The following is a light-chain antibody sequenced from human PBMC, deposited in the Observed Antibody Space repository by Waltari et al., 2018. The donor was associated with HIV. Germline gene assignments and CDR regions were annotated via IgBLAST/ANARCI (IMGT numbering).Light chain of an antibody. CDR3: TSYAGRNIFV. CDR1: TSDVGAYNY. Sequence: QSALTQPPSPSGSPGPSVTPSSTGKTSDVGAYNYVSWYQQHPGKAPKLMIYEVFKRPSGVPDRFSGSKSGNTASLTVSGLQAEDEADYYCTSYAGRNIFVFGGGTKLTVL. J-gene: IGLJ2*01. CDR2: EVF. V-gene: IGLV2-8*01.